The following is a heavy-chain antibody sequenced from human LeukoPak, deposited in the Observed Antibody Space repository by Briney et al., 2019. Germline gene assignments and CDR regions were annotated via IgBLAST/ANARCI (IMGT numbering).Heavy chain of an antibody. CDR1: GFTFSSYW. CDR2: INSDGSST. CDR3: ARGGGRWLQFFDY. J-gene: IGHJ4*02. D-gene: IGHD5-24*01. V-gene: IGHV3-74*01. Sequence: GGSLRLSCAASGFTFSSYWMHWVRQAPGKGLVWVSRINSDGSSTSYADSVKGRFTISRDNAKNTLYLQMNSLRAEDTGVYYCARGGGRWLQFFDYWRQGTLVTVSS.